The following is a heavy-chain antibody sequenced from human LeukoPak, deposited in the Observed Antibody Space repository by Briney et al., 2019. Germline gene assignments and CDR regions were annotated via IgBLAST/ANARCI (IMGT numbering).Heavy chain of an antibody. CDR2: ITGSSSYI. CDR1: GFTFSTYY. J-gene: IGHJ4*02. Sequence: GGSLRLSCAASGFTFSTYYMNWVRQAPAKGLEWVSFITGSSSYIYYTDSVKGRFTISRDNAKNSLFLQMNSLRDEDTAVYYCASGFSSSPYFDYWGQGTLVTVSS. V-gene: IGHV3-21*01. CDR3: ASGFSSSPYFDY. D-gene: IGHD6-6*01.